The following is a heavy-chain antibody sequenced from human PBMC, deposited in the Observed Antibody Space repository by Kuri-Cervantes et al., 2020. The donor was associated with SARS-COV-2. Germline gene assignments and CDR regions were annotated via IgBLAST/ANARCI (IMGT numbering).Heavy chain of an antibody. J-gene: IGHJ3*02. CDR2: IKQDGSEK. Sequence: ETLSLTCAASGFTFSSYWMSWVRQAPGKGLEWVANIKQDGSEKYYVDSVKGRFTISRDNAKNSLYLQMNSLRAEDTAVYYCARDIVVVVAATPGDAFDIWGQGTMVTVSS. CDR3: ARDIVVVVAATPGDAFDI. CDR1: GFTFSSYW. V-gene: IGHV3-7*01. D-gene: IGHD2-15*01.